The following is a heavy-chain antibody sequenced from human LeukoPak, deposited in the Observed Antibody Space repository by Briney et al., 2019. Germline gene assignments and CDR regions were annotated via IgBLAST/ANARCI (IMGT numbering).Heavy chain of an antibody. CDR3: AGLAVAGTEVDY. D-gene: IGHD6-19*01. CDR2: IIPIFGTA. V-gene: IGHV1-69*01. Sequence: SVKVSCKASGGTFSSYAISWVRQAPGQGLEWMGGIIPIFGTANYAQKFQGRVTITADESTSTAYMEPSSLRSEDTAVYYCAGLAVAGTEVDYWGQGTLVTVSS. J-gene: IGHJ4*02. CDR1: GGTFSSYA.